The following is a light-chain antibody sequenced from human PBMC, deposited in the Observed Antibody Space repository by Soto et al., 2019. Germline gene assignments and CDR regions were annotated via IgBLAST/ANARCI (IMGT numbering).Light chain of an antibody. V-gene: IGLV2-14*01. J-gene: IGLJ2*01. CDR1: SSDVGRYNY. CDR2: EVS. CDR3: CSYTSSTSAV. Sequence: QSVLTQPASVSGSPGQSITISCTGTSSDVGRYNYVSWFQQHPGKAPKLMIFEVSTRPSGVSNRFSGSKSGNTASLTISGLQIEDEADYYCCSYTSSTSAVFSGGTKLTVL.